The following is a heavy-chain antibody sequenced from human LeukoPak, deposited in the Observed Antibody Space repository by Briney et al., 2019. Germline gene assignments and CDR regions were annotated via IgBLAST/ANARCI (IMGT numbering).Heavy chain of an antibody. CDR3: AKSSIFYDSSGYYVGEKYYFDY. Sequence: GGSLRLSCAASGFTFSSYGMSWVRQAPGKGLEGVSAISASGTSTYYADSVKGRFTISRDNSKDTLYLQMNSLRAEDTAVYYCAKSSIFYDSSGYYVGEKYYFDYWGQGTLVTVSS. J-gene: IGHJ4*02. CDR2: ISASGTST. CDR1: GFTFSSYG. V-gene: IGHV3-23*01. D-gene: IGHD3-22*01.